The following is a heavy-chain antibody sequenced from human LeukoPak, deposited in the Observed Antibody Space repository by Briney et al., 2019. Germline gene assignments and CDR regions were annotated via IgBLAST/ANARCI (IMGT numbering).Heavy chain of an antibody. CDR2: IIPIFGSA. CDR1: GGIFSSYA. D-gene: IGHD3-3*01. J-gene: IGHJ5*02. V-gene: IGHV1-69*06. CDR3: AKVPVYDFWSGYWGHWFDP. Sequence: SVKVSCKASGGIFSSYAINWVRQAPGQGLEWMGRIIPIFGSANYAQKFQGRVTITADKSTRTAYMELSSLRSEDTALYYCAKVPVYDFWSGYWGHWFDPWGQGTLVTVSS.